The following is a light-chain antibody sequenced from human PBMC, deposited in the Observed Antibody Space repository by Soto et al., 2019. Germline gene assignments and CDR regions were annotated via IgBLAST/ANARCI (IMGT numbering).Light chain of an antibody. CDR1: QSISDT. CDR3: QQYNNWPLT. J-gene: IGKJ1*01. V-gene: IGKV3-15*01. Sequence: ETVMTQSPATLSVSPGGRATLSCRASQSISDTLAWYQQKPGQAPRLLIHGASTRATGFPARFSGSGSGTDFTLTISSLQSEDFAIYYCQQYNNWPLTFGQGTKVEIK. CDR2: GAS.